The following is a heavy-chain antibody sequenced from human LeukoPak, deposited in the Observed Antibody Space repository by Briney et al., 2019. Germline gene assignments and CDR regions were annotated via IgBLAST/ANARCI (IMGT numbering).Heavy chain of an antibody. CDR1: GFTFNTYT. D-gene: IGHD3-22*01. Sequence: GGSLRLSCAASGFTFNTYTMNWVRQAPGNGLEWVSYISGSSGIIDYADSVRGRFTISRDNAKNTLYLQMNSLRAEDTAVYYCARGSTNYESSGQVPFDYWGQGTLVTVSS. CDR2: ISGSSGII. J-gene: IGHJ4*02. CDR3: ARGSTNYESSGQVPFDY. V-gene: IGHV3-48*01.